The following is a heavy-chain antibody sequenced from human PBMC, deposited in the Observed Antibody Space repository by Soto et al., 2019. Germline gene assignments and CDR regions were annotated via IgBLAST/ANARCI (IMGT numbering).Heavy chain of an antibody. CDR1: GFTVSSNY. CDR2: IYSGGST. CDR3: ARESIVVVPAAIRYYYGMDV. V-gene: IGHV3-53*01. J-gene: IGHJ6*02. D-gene: IGHD2-2*02. Sequence: GGSLRLSCAASGFTVSSNYMSWVRQAPGKGLEWVSVIYSGGSTCYADSVKGRFTISRDNSKNTLYLQMNSLRAEDTAVYYCARESIVVVPAAIRYYYGMDVWGQGTTVTVSS.